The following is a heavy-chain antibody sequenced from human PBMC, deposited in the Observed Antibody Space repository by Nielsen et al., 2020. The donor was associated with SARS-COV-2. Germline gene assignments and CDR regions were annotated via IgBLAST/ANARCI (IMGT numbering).Heavy chain of an antibody. CDR1: GGSISSSNW. V-gene: IGHV4-39*01. D-gene: IGHD1-14*01. CDR3: ARRGGTTSSGRSAFYYGVDV. J-gene: IGHJ6*02. CDR2: VYYSGNT. Sequence: SETLSLTCAVSGGSISSSNWWSWVRQPPGKGLEWIGSVYYSGNTYYNSSFKSRVTISVDASRNQFSLRLSSVTAADTAVYYCARRGGTTSSGRSAFYYGVDVWGQGATVTVSS.